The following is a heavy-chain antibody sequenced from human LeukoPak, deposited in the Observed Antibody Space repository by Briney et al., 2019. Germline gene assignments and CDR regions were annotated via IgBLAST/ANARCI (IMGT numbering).Heavy chain of an antibody. V-gene: IGHV1-46*01. CDR3: ARSRGAVAGTRISGRFDP. Sequence: GASVKVSCKASGYTFTSYYMHWVRQAPGQGLEWMGIINPSGGSTSYAQKFQGRVTMTTDTSTSTAYMELRSLRSDDTAVYYCARSRGAVAGTRISGRFDPWGQGTLVTVSS. CDR1: GYTFTSYY. J-gene: IGHJ5*02. CDR2: INPSGGST. D-gene: IGHD6-19*01.